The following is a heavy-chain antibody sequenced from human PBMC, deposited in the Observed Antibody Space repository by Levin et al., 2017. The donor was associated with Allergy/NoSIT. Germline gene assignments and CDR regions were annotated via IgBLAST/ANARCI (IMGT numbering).Heavy chain of an antibody. D-gene: IGHD6-19*01. CDR1: GGSISSSGYY. CDR2: IYYNGIT. Sequence: SETLSLTCTVSGGSISSSGYYWGWIRQPPGTGLEWIGSIYYNGITYYNPSLKSRVTISVDTSKNQFSLKLSSVTAADTAVYYCATPYSSGFPFDYWGQGTLVTVSS. V-gene: IGHV4-39*01. J-gene: IGHJ4*02. CDR3: ATPYSSGFPFDY.